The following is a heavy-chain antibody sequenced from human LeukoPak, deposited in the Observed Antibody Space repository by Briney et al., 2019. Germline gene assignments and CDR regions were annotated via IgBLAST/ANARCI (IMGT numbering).Heavy chain of an antibody. CDR3: ARGAGYCTSSSCHLWSDY. CDR1: EFTFSSYS. V-gene: IGHV3-21*01. J-gene: IGHJ4*02. CDR2: ISSSSNI. D-gene: IGHD2-2*01. Sequence: GGSLRLSCAASEFTFSSYSMNWVRQAPGKGLEWVSSISSSSNIYYADSMKGRFAVSRDNAKNEMYLQMNSLRAEDTAVYYCARGAGYCTSSSCHLWSDYWGQGTLVTVSS.